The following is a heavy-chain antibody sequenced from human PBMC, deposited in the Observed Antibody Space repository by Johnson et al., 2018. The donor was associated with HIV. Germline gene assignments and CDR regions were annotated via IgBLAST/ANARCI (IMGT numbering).Heavy chain of an antibody. D-gene: IGHD6-19*01. V-gene: IGHV3-13*01. CDR2: IGTAGDT. Sequence: VQLVESGGGEVQPGRSLRLSCAASGFIFSSYAMSWVRQATGKGLEWVSAIGTAGDTYYADSVKGRFTISRENAKNSLYLQMNSLTAWDMAVYYCVRDYGQWLVPGAFDIWGQGTMVTVSS. CDR3: VRDYGQWLVPGAFDI. CDR1: GFIFSSYA. J-gene: IGHJ3*02.